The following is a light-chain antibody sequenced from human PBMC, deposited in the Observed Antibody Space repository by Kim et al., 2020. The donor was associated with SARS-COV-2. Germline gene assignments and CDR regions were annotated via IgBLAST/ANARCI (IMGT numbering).Light chain of an antibody. CDR2: GKA. V-gene: IGLV3-19*01. J-gene: IGLJ1*01. CDR1: TLRTYY. Sequence: SSELTQDPAVSVALGQTVRITCQGDTLRTYYASWYQQKPGQAPIVVIYGKANRPSGIPDRFSGSNSGDTASLTITGAQAEDEADYYCNSRDNTGDHYVFGPGTKVTVL. CDR3: NSRDNTGDHYV.